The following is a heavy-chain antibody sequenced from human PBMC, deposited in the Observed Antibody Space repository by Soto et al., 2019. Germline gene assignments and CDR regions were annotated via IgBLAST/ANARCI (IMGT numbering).Heavy chain of an antibody. CDR3: AKGVDSGRFYFGY. CDR2: ISWNSGSI. D-gene: IGHD1-26*01. J-gene: IGHJ4*02. Sequence: SXRLSCSASGFTFYDYSMHWVRQAPRKGLQWVSGISWNSGSIGYADSVKGRFTISRENAKNSLYLQMNSLRAEDTALYYCAKGVDSGRFYFGYWGQGTMVTVSS. V-gene: IGHV3-9*01. CDR1: GFTFYDYS.